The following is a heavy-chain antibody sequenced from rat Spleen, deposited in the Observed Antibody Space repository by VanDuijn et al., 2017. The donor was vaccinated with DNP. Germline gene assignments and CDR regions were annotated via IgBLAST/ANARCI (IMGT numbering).Heavy chain of an antibody. CDR2: INSAGST. Sequence: EVQLQESGPGLVEPSQSLSLTCSVTGYSITSCCRWTWIRKFPGHKLEWMGYINSAGSTNYNPSLKGRISITSDTSKNQFFLQLNSVTSGDTATYYCARWNIGTTTLDYWGQGVMVTVSS. D-gene: IGHD1-5*01. CDR3: ARWNIGTTTLDY. J-gene: IGHJ2*01. CDR1: GYSITSCCR. V-gene: IGHV3-3*01.